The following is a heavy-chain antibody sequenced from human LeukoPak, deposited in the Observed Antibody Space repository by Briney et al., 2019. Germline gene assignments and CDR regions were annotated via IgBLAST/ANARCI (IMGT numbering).Heavy chain of an antibody. CDR1: GFTFTSYA. V-gene: IGHV3-23*01. Sequence: GGSLRLSCAASGFTFTSYAMSWVRQAPGKGLEWVSVLTGDGNTYYADSVKGRFTNSRDDSKNTLFLQMNSLRAEDTAVYYCAKDRGLLWFGESSGEGFDYWGQGTLVTVSS. D-gene: IGHD3-10*01. CDR3: AKDRGLLWFGESSGEGFDY. CDR2: LTGDGNT. J-gene: IGHJ4*02.